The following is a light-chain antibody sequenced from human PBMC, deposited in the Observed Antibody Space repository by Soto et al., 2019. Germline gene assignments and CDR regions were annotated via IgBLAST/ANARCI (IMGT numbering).Light chain of an antibody. CDR3: QQFDGN. CDR1: QSIRTW. J-gene: IGKJ2*01. Sequence: DIQMTQSPSTLSASVGDRVTITCRASQSIRTWLAWYQQKPGKAPKVLIYDASTLQSGVPSRFSGSGSGTEFTLTISSLQPDDFATYYCQQFDGNFGQGTKLEIK. V-gene: IGKV1-5*01. CDR2: DAS.